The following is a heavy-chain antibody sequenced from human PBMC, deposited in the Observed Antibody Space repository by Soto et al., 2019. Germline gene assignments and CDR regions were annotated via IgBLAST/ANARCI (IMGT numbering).Heavy chain of an antibody. J-gene: IGHJ5*02. CDR3: ARTLSAWPFNFGT. Sequence: EVQLLESGGGLVQPGGSLRLSCEASGFPFSGYGMSWVRQAPGRGLEWVSSITGGGGSTYYTDSVKGRFIIFRENSRNTLYLQRNSLRAEDTALYYCARTLSAWPFNFGTWGQGTQVTVSS. CDR2: ITGGGGST. D-gene: IGHD6-19*01. V-gene: IGHV3-23*01. CDR1: GFPFSGYG.